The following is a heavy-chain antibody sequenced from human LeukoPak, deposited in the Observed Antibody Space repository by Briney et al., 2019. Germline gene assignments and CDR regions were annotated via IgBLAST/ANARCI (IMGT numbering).Heavy chain of an antibody. V-gene: IGHV4-59*01. CDR2: IYYSGST. D-gene: IGHD4-4*01. J-gene: IGHJ5*02. CDR1: GGSISSYY. Sequence: SETLSLTCTVPGGSISSYYWSWIRQPPGKGLEWIGYIYYSGSTNYNPSLKSRVTISVDTSKNQFSLKLSSVTAADTAVYYCARTVALSGRGWFDPWGQGTLVTVSS. CDR3: ARTVALSGRGWFDP.